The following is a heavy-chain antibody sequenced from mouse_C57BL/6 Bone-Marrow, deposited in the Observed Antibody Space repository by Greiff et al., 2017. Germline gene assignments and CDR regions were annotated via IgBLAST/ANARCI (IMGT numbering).Heavy chain of an antibody. CDR2: IYPRSGNT. D-gene: IGHD2-3*01. CDR3: ARSGWLLRYAMDY. J-gene: IGHJ4*01. Sequence: VKLVESGAELARPGASVKLSCKASGYTFTSYGISWVKQRTGQGLEWIGEIYPRSGNTYYNEKFKGKATLTADKSSSTAYMELRSLTSEDSAVYVCARSGWLLRYAMDYWGQGTSVTVSS. V-gene: IGHV1-81*01. CDR1: GYTFTSYG.